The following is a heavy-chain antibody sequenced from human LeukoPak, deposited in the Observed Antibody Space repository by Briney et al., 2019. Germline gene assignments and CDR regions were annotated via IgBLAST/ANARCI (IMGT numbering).Heavy chain of an antibody. CDR2: INHSGST. V-gene: IGHV4-34*01. J-gene: IGHJ4*02. D-gene: IGHD3-10*01. CDR1: GGSFSGYY. Sequence: PSETLSLTCAVYGGSFSGYYWSWIRQPPGKGLEWIGEINHSGSTNYNPSLKSRVTISVDTSKNQFSLKLSSVTAADTAVYYCARKVLSFHYYGSGSYFRFDYWGQGTLVTVSS. CDR3: ARKVLSFHYYGSGSYFRFDY.